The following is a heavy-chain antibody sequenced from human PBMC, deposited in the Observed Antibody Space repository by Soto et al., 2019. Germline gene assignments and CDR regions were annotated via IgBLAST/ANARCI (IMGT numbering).Heavy chain of an antibody. D-gene: IGHD3-22*01. J-gene: IGHJ4*02. CDR3: ARDADNYYDSSGYGY. CDR2: IWYDGSNK. CDR1: GFTFSSYG. Sequence: QVQLVESGGGVVQPGRSLRLSCAASGFTFSSYGMHWVRQAPGKGLEWVAVIWYDGSNKYYADSVKGRFTISRDNSKNTLYRQMNSLRAEDTAVYYCARDADNYYDSSGYGYWGQGTLVTVSS. V-gene: IGHV3-33*01.